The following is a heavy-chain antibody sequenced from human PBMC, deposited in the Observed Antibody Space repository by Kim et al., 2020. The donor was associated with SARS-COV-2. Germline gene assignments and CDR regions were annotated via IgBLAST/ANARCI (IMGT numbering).Heavy chain of an antibody. CDR3: ARVGSTVTIDY. V-gene: IGHV4-59*13. CDR1: GGSISSYY. J-gene: IGHJ4*02. D-gene: IGHD4-17*01. CDR2: IYYSGST. Sequence: SETLSLTCTVSGGSISSYYWSWIRQPPGKGLEWIGYIYYSGSTNYNPSLTSRVTISVDTSKNQFSLKLSSVTAADTAVYYCARVGSTVTIDYCGQRTLVTVS.